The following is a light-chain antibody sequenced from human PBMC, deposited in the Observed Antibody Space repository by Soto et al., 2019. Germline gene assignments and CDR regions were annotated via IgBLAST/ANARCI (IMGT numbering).Light chain of an antibody. CDR3: SSYTSSSTVV. CDR1: SSDVGGYNY. CDR2: DVS. V-gene: IGLV2-14*01. J-gene: IGLJ2*01. Sequence: QSALTQPASVSGSPGHSITISCTGTSSDVGGYNYVSWYQQHPGTAPKLMIYDVSNRPSGVSNRFSGSKSGNTASLTISGLQAEDEADYYCSSYTSSSTVVFGGGTKLTVL.